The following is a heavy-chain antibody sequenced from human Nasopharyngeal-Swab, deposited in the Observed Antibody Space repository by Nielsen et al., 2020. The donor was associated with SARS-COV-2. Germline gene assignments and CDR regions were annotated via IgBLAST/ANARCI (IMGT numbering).Heavy chain of an antibody. Sequence: GESLKISCTASGFPFNTYLMSWVRQAPGKGLEWVSVIYDGPNTLYADSVQGRFIISRDNSRNMLYLQMSGLTAEDTAVYYCARDAAGSGIDYWGQGALVTVSS. CDR2: IYDGPNT. J-gene: IGHJ4*02. CDR3: ARDAAGSGIDY. V-gene: IGHV3-53*01. D-gene: IGHD2-15*01. CDR1: GFPFNTYL.